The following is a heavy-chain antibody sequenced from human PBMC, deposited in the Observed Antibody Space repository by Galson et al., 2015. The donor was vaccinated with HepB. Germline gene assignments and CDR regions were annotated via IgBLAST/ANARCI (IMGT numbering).Heavy chain of an antibody. Sequence: ETLSLTCTVSGGSISSYYWSWIRQPPGKGLEWIGYIYYSGSTNYNPSLKSRVTISVDTSKNQFSLKLSSVTAADTAVYYCARRGGGQLLSNYYYYYMDVWAKGPRSPSP. CDR2: IYYSGST. V-gene: IGHV4-59*01. CDR3: ARRGGGQLLSNYYYYYMDV. CDR1: GGSISSYY. J-gene: IGHJ6*03. D-gene: IGHD2-2*01.